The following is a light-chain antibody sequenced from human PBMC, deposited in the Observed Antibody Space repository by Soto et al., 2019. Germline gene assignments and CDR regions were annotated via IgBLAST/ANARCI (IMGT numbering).Light chain of an antibody. V-gene: IGLV2-23*01. J-gene: IGLJ1*01. CDR1: SSDVGSYNL. Sequence: QSVLTQPASVSGSPGQSITISCTGTSSDVGSYNLVSWYQQHPGKAPKLMIYEGSKRPSGVSNRFSGSKSGNTASLTISGLQAEDEADYYCCSYAGRGTYVFGTWTKVTVL. CDR3: CSYAGRGTYV. CDR2: EGS.